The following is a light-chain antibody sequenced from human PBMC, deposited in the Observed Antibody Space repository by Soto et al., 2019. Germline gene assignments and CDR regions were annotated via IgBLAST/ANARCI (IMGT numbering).Light chain of an antibody. Sequence: VLTQSPASLSLSPGERATLSCRASQSVDSYLVWYQQKPGQAPRLLIYDASNRATGIPARFSGSGSGTDFTLTISSLEPEDFAVYYCQQRSNWLTFGGGTKVEIK. V-gene: IGKV3-11*01. CDR1: QSVDSY. CDR3: QQRSNWLT. CDR2: DAS. J-gene: IGKJ4*01.